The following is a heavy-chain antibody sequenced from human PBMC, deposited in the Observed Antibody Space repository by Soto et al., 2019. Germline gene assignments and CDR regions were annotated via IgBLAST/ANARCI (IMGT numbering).Heavy chain of an antibody. D-gene: IGHD1-26*01. CDR2: SQYSGIT. V-gene: IGHV4-59*01. CDR3: ARDMHAGFTHYFYP. Sequence: SETLSLTCSVSGDSISRYIWAWIRQPPGKGLEWIGYSQYSGITNYNPSLKSRVTMSIDTSKNQLSLQMYSVTAADTAVYYCARDMHAGFTHYFYPWGQGTLVTVSS. CDR1: GDSISRYI. J-gene: IGHJ5*02.